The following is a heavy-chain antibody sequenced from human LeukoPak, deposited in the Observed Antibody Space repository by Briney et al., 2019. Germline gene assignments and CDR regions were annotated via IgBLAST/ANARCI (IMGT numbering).Heavy chain of an antibody. CDR1: GGSISSYC. J-gene: IGHJ2*01. D-gene: IGHD5-12*01. Sequence: SETLSLTCTVSGGSISSYCWSWIRQPPGKGLEWIGYIYYSGSTNYNPSLKSRVTISVDTSKNQFSLKLSSVTAADTAVYYCARQGWWLRPHWYFGLWGRGTLVTVSS. V-gene: IGHV4-59*08. CDR2: IYYSGST. CDR3: ARQGWWLRPHWYFGL.